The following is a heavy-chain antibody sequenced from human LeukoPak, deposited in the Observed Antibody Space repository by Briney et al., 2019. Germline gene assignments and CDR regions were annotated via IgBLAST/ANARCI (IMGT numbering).Heavy chain of an antibody. CDR2: INPNSGGT. Sequence: GASVKVSCKASGYTFTGYYMHWVRQAPGQGLEWMGWINPNSGGTNYAQKFQGRVTMTRDTSISTAYMELSRLRSDDTAVYYCARRKGVVVPAAMLRGDYYYYMDVWGKGTTVTVSS. V-gene: IGHV1-2*02. CDR1: GYTFTGYY. CDR3: ARRKGVVVPAAMLRGDYYYYMDV. J-gene: IGHJ6*03. D-gene: IGHD2-2*01.